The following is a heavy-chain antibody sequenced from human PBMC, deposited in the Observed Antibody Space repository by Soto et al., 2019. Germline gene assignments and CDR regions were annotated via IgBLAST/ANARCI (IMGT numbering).Heavy chain of an antibody. Sequence: QVQLQESGPGLVKPSETLSLTCTVSGGSISSYYWSWIRQPPGKGLEWIGYIYYSGSTNYNPSLKGRATISVATSKSQFSLKLSSVTAADTAVYYCARRWGYSFDYWGQGTLVTVSS. CDR3: ARRWGYSFDY. V-gene: IGHV4-59*01. CDR2: IYYSGST. D-gene: IGHD3-22*01. CDR1: GGSISSYY. J-gene: IGHJ4*02.